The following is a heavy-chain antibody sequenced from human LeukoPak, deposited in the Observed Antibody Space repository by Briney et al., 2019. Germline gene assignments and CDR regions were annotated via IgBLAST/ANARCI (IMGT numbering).Heavy chain of an antibody. CDR2: VYYGRSP. Sequence: SETLSLTCTVSGDSISRSTYYWAWIRQPPGKGLEWIGSVYYGRSPHFNPSLESRATISVDTSKNHFSLEMSSVTAADTAVYYCARSSGTGTFSYWGQGTLVTVSS. J-gene: IGHJ4*02. CDR1: GDSISRSTYY. CDR3: ARSSGTGTFSY. V-gene: IGHV4-39*02. D-gene: IGHD6-25*01.